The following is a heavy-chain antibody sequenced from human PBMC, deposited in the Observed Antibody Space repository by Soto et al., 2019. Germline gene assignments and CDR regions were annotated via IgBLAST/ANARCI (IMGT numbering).Heavy chain of an antibody. CDR3: AREIVTAGGNNYFDP. CDR2: VYHTGDT. V-gene: IGHV4-4*02. Sequence: SETLSLTCGISGGTVASSHWWCCVRQPPGGGLEWIGNVYHTGDTNFKPSLQSRVTISVDKSNNQFSLRLNSLTAADTAVYFCAREIVTAGGNNYFDPWGHGTLVTVSS. J-gene: IGHJ5*02. CDR1: GGTVASSHW. D-gene: IGHD2-21*02.